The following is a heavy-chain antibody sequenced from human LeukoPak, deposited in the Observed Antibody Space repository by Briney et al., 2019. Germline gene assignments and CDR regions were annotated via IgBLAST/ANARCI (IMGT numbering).Heavy chain of an antibody. Sequence: PGGSLRLSCAASGFTFSNYAMYWVRQAPGKGLEYVSGISSNGGSTYYARSVKGRFTISRDNSKNTLYLQLGSLRGEDMAVYYCARNRCSSTSCFVDYWGQGTLVTVSS. D-gene: IGHD2-2*01. CDR1: GFTFSNYA. CDR2: ISSNGGST. V-gene: IGHV3-64*01. CDR3: ARNRCSSTSCFVDY. J-gene: IGHJ4*02.